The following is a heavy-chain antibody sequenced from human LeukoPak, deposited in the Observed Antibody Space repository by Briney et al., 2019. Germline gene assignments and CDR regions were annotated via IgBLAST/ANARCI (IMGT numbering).Heavy chain of an antibody. V-gene: IGHV4-4*07. CDR3: AREAVHYGSGSLDY. D-gene: IGHD3-10*01. Sequence: SETLSLTCTVSGGSISSYYWSWIRQPAGKGLEWVGRIHSSGSTNYSPSLKSRVTMLLDTSKNQFSLELSSVTAADTAVYYCAREAVHYGSGSLDYWGQGTLVTVSS. CDR1: GGSISSYY. CDR2: IHSSGST. J-gene: IGHJ4*02.